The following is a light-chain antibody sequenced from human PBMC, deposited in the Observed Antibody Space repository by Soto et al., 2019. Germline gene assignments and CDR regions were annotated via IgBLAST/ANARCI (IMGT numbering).Light chain of an antibody. CDR3: QQRSYWPRT. CDR1: QSVSSN. Sequence: TPSVAAVSLKPWDRATLYRMSSQSVSSNLAWYQQKPGQAPRLLSYGAFTRATGIPASFSGSGSGTEFTLTISSLQSEDIALYYCQQRSYWPRTVGQGTKVAIK. V-gene: IGKV3-15*01. J-gene: IGKJ1*01. CDR2: GAF.